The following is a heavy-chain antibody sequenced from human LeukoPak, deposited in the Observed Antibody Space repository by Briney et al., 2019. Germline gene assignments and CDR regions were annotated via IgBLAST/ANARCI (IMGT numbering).Heavy chain of an antibody. D-gene: IGHD2-21*01. Sequence: GRSLRLSCAASGFTFDDYAMHWVRQAPGKGLEWVAGISWSSRALAYADSVKGRFTISRDNAKNSLYLQMNSLRPDDMALYYCVKDRSGGDIYTDVFDMWGRGTRVTVSS. CDR2: ISWSSRAL. J-gene: IGHJ3*02. V-gene: IGHV3-9*03. CDR3: VKDRSGGDIYTDVFDM. CDR1: GFTFDDYA.